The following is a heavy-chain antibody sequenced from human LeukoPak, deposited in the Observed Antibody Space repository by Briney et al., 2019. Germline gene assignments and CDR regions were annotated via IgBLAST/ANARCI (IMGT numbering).Heavy chain of an antibody. CDR1: GASMSSYY. J-gene: IGHJ4*02. D-gene: IGHD2-2*01. CDR2: IYYSGST. V-gene: IGHV4-59*01. Sequence: SSETLSLTCTVSGASMSSYYWSWIRQPPGKGLEWIGCIYYSGSTNHNPSLKSRVTISVDTSKNQFSLKLSSVTAADTAVYYCARRSSWGLWIDYWGQGTLVTVSS. CDR3: ARRSSWGLWIDY.